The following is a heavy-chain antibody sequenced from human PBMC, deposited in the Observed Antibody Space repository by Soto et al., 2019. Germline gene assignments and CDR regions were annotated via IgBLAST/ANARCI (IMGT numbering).Heavy chain of an antibody. D-gene: IGHD3-3*01. CDR3: ARDRLGIFGVVIIDFDY. Sequence: ASVKVSCKASGYTFTSYGISWVRQAPGQGLEWMGWISAYNGNTNYAQKLQGRVTMTTDTSKSTAYMELRSLRSDDTAVYYCARDRLGIFGVVIIDFDYWGQGTLVTVSS. CDR1: GYTFTSYG. J-gene: IGHJ4*02. V-gene: IGHV1-18*01. CDR2: ISAYNGNT.